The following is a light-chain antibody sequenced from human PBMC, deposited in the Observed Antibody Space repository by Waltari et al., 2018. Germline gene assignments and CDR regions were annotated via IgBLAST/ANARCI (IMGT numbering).Light chain of an antibody. V-gene: IGLV1-40*01. J-gene: IGLJ2*01. Sequence: SVLAQPPSVSGAPGQRVPISCTGSSSNIGAGHHVPWYQEFPGTAPKLLIYGDSNRPSGVPDRFSGSKSGTSASLAITGLQAEDEANYYCQSFDTSLGAIFGGGTKVTVL. CDR2: GDS. CDR1: SSNIGAGHH. CDR3: QSFDTSLGAI.